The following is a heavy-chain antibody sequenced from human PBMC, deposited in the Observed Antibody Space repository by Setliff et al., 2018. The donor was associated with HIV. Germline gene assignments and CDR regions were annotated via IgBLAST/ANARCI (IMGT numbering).Heavy chain of an antibody. CDR2: IYHSGST. Sequence: PSETLSLTCAVSGGSISSSNWWNWVRQAPGKGLEWIGEIYHSGSTNYNPSLKSRVTISVDKSKNQFSLNLSSVTAADTAVYYCARLGEHDTGDLDVWGKGTTVTVSS. CDR1: GGSISSSNW. D-gene: IGHD1-1*01. J-gene: IGHJ6*03. V-gene: IGHV4-4*02. CDR3: ARLGEHDTGDLDV.